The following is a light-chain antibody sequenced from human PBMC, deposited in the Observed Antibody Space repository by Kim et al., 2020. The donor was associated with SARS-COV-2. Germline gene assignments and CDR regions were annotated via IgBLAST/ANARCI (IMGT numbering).Light chain of an antibody. J-gene: IGKJ4*01. CDR2: AAF. V-gene: IGKV1-16*01. CDR3: QQFDTFPFT. Sequence: ASVGDRVSINCRASQDIKNHVSWIQQRPGTAPRSLIYAAFSLQIGAPSRFGGSGYGTNFTLTISSLQPEDFATYYCQQFDTFPFTFGGGTKVDIK. CDR1: QDIKNH.